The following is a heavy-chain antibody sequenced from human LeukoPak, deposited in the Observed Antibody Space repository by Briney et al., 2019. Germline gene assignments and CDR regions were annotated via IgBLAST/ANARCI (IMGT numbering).Heavy chain of an antibody. V-gene: IGHV3-43*01. CDR2: ITWKSHRT. J-gene: IGHJ4*02. Sequence: GSLRLSCAASGFTFDDNTMHWVRQTPGRGLEWVSFITWKSHRTHYADSVRGRLTVSRDNSKDSMHLEMNSLKTEDTGLYHCASEVGYRSLGYLGQGALVTVSS. CDR3: ASEVGYRSLGY. CDR1: GFTFDDNT. D-gene: IGHD3-3*01.